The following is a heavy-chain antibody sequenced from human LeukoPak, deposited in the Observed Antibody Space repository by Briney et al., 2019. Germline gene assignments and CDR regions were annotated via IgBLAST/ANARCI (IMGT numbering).Heavy chain of an antibody. D-gene: IGHD5-12*01. CDR3: ARDQEWLRFDY. CDR1: GYTFTSYY. CDR2: IIPIFGTA. J-gene: IGHJ4*01. V-gene: IGHV1-69*05. Sequence: SVKVSCKASGYTFTSYYMHWVRQAPGQGLEWMGRIIPIFGTANYAQKFQGRVTITTDESTSTAYMELSSLRSEDTAVYYCARDQEWLRFDYWGQEPWSPSPQ.